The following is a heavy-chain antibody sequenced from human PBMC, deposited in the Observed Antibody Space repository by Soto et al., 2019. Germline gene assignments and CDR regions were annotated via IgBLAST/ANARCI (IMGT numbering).Heavy chain of an antibody. V-gene: IGHV4-39*01. D-gene: IGHD5-12*01. J-gene: IGHJ4*02. Sequence: SVAEGSSVSRGYYRSIISQPPGKGLEWIGSIYYSGSTYYNPSLKSRVTISVDTSKNQFSLKLSSVTAADTAVYYCARHPSSGYDFFDYWGQGTLVTVSS. CDR1: EGSSVSRGYY. CDR3: ARHPSSGYDFFDY. CDR2: IYYSGST.